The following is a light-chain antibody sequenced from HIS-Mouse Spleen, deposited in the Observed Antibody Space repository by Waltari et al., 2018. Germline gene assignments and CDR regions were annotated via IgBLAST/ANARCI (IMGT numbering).Light chain of an antibody. Sequence: SYELTQPPSVSVSPGQTARITCSGDTLPKQYAYWYQQKSGQAPGLVNYEDSKRPSGIPEGFAGSSSGQMATLTISGAQVEDEADYYCYSTDSSGNHWVFGGGTKLTVL. CDR2: EDS. J-gene: IGLJ3*02. V-gene: IGLV3-10*01. CDR3: YSTDSSGNHWV. CDR1: TLPKQY.